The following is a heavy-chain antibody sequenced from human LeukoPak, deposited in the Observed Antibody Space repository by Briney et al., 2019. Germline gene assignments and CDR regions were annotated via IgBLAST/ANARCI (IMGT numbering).Heavy chain of an antibody. V-gene: IGHV3-66*01. CDR1: GFTVSSNY. D-gene: IGHD3-10*01. CDR3: ARDTYYYGSGSYQPDYYGMDV. Sequence: GGSLRLSCAASGFTVSSNYMRWVRQAPGKGLEWVSVIYSGGSTYYADSVTGRFTISRDNSKNTLYPQMNSLRAEDTAVYYCARDTYYYGSGSYQPDYYGMDVWGQGTTVTVSS. CDR2: IYSGGST. J-gene: IGHJ6*02.